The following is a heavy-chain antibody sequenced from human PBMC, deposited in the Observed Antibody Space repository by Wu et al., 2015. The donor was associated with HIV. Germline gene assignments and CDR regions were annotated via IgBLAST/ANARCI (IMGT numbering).Heavy chain of an antibody. D-gene: IGHD3-22*01. CDR1: GYTFTSYG. V-gene: IGHV1-18*01. J-gene: IGHJ4*02. CDR2: ISAYNGNT. Sequence: QVQLVQSGAEVKKPGASVKVSCKASGYTFTSYGISWVRQAPGQGLEWMGWISAYNGNTNYAQKFQGRVTMTTDTSTSTAYMELRSLRSDDTAVYYCARDLAFLYYDSSGYSKFDHWGQGTLVTVSS. CDR3: ARDLAFLYYDSSGYSKFDH.